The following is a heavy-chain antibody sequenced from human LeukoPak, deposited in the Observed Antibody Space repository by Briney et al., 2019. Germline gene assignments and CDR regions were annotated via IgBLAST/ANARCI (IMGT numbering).Heavy chain of an antibody. CDR2: IYRGGSP. J-gene: IGHJ4*02. CDR3: ARVVAMPFNYFES. CDR1: GDSVTSNHW. V-gene: IGHV4/OR15-8*01. Sequence: PSETLSLTCDVSGDSVTSNHWWSWVRQSPGTGLEWIGEIYRGGSPNYHPSLRSRVTISLDKSKNHFSLTLTSVTAADTAVYFCARVVAMPFNYFESWGQGTRVAVSA. D-gene: IGHD2-2*01.